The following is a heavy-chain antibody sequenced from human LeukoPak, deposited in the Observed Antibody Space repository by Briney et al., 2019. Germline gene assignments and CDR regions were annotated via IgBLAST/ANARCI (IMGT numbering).Heavy chain of an antibody. CDR3: ARDRGFGELGLDI. V-gene: IGHV3-21*01. D-gene: IGHD3-10*01. Sequence: GGSLRLSCAASGFTFSSYSMHWVRQAPGKGREWVSSISSSSTYIYYADSVKGRFTISRDNPKNSLSLQMNSLRAEDTAVYYCARDRGFGELGLDIWGRGTMVTVST. CDR1: GFTFSSYS. CDR2: ISSSSTYI. J-gene: IGHJ3*02.